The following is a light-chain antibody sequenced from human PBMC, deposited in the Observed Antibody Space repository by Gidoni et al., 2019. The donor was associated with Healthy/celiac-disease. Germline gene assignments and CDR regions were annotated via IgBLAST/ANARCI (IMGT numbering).Light chain of an antibody. J-gene: IGLJ2*01. CDR3: QSYDSSLSGSV. Sequence: QSVLTQPPSVSGAPGQRVTISCTGSSSNIGAGYDVNWYQQLPGTAPKLLSYGNSNRPTAVPDRFSGSKSGTSASLAITGLQAEDEADYYCQSYDSSLSGSVFGGGTKLTVL. CDR2: GNS. CDR1: SSNIGAGYD. V-gene: IGLV1-40*01.